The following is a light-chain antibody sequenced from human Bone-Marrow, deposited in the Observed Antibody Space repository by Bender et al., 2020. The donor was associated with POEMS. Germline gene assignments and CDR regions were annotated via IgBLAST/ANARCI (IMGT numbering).Light chain of an antibody. CDR2: DVN. CDR3: ASYAGSFTVV. V-gene: IGLV2-11*01. CDR1: SSDVGGYNF. Sequence: QSALTQPASVSGSPGQSITISCTGTSSDVGGYNFVSWYRQDPGKAPKLIIYDVNKRPSGVPDRFSGSKSGNTASLSISGLQAEDEADYYCASYAGSFTVVFGGGTKLTVL. J-gene: IGLJ2*01.